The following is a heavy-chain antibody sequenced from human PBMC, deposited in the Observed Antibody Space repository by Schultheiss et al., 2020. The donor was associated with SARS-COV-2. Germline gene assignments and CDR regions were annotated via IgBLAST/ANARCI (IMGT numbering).Heavy chain of an antibody. CDR1: GGSISSGGYY. J-gene: IGHJ6*02. CDR3: ARGKYYYGSGSYYNYYYGMDV. Sequence: SETLSLTCTVSGGSISSGGYYWSWIRQHPGKGLEWIGYIYYSGSTNYNPSLKSRVTISVHTSENQFSLKLSSVTAADTAVYYCARGKYYYGSGSYYNYYYGMDVWGQGTTVTVAS. V-gene: IGHV4-61*08. CDR2: IYYSGST. D-gene: IGHD3-10*01.